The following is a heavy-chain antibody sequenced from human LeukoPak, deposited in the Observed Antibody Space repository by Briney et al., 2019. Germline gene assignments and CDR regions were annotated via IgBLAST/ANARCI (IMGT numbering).Heavy chain of an antibody. V-gene: IGHV3-49*04. Sequence: GGSLRLSCTASGFTFGDYAMSWVRQAPGKGLEWVGLIRSKAYGGATEYAASVKGRFTISRDDSKSIAYLQMNSLKTEDTAVYYCTSSLSDRPYYYYGMDVWGQGTTVTVSS. J-gene: IGHJ6*02. CDR1: GFTFGDYA. CDR3: TSSLSDRPYYYYGMDV. CDR2: IRSKAYGGAT. D-gene: IGHD2-21*02.